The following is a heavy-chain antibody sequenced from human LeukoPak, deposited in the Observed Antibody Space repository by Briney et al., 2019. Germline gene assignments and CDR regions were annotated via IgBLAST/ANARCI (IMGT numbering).Heavy chain of an antibody. CDR2: IYYSGST. D-gene: IGHD3-10*01. J-gene: IGHJ4*02. CDR1: GGSISSYY. CDR3: ARDLTDTGNFDY. V-gene: IGHV4-59*01. Sequence: SETLSLTCTVSGGSISSYYWSWTRQPPGKGLEWIGYIYYSGSTNYNPSLKSRVAISVDTSKNQFSLKLSSVTAADTAVYYCARDLTDTGNFDYWGQGTLVTVSS.